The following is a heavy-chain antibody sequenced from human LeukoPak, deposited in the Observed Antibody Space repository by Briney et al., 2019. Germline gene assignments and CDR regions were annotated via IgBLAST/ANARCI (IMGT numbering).Heavy chain of an antibody. D-gene: IGHD6-6*01. J-gene: IGHJ5*02. CDR3: ARANWGVAAPLSRFDP. CDR2: INQSGIT. Sequence: ASETLSLTCAVYGGSFSGYYWSWIRQPPGKGLEGIGEINQSGITNYNPSLKRRVTISVDTSKNQFSLKLSSVTAADTAVYYCARANWGVAAPLSRFDPWGQGTLVTVSS. CDR1: GGSFSGYY. V-gene: IGHV4-34*01.